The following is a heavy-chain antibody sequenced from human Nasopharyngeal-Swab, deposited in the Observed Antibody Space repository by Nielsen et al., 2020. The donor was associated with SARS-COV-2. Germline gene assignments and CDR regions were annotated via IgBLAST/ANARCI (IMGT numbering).Heavy chain of an antibody. CDR1: GYTLTVLS. CDR2: FDPEDGET. D-gene: IGHD3-3*01. V-gene: IGHV1-24*01. CDR3: ATDPAIFGVVNFDY. Sequence: ASVKVSCKVSGYTLTVLSMHWVRQAPGKGLEWMGGFDPEDGETIYAQKFQGRVTMTEDTSTDTAYMELSSLRSEDTAVYYCATDPAIFGVVNFDYWGQGTLVTVSS. J-gene: IGHJ4*02.